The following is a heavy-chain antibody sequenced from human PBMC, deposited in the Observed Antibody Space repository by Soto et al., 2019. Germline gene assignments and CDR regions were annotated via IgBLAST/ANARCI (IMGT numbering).Heavy chain of an antibody. V-gene: IGHV1-24*01. D-gene: IGHD3-16*01. CDR3: AAGASPFSIIHRNDDAYPGMDI. CDR2: FDPEDGET. CDR1: GYTLTELS. Sequence: ASVKVSCKVSGYTLTELSMHWVRQAPGKGLEWMGGFDPEDGETIYAQKFQGRVTMTEDTSTDTAYMELSSLRSEDTAVYYCAAGASPFSIIHRNDDAYPGMDIWGQGTPVTVSS. J-gene: IGHJ6*02.